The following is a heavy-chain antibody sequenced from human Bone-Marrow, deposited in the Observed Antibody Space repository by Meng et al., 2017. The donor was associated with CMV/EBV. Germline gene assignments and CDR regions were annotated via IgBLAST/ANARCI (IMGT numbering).Heavy chain of an antibody. CDR2: IYSGGST. V-gene: IGHV3-53*01. CDR3: ARDRQYQLLYLPYYGMDV. J-gene: IGHJ6*02. Sequence: GESLKISCAASGFTVSSNYMSWVRQAPGKGLEWVSVIYSGGSTYYTDSVKGRFTISRDNSKNTLYLQMNSLRAEDTAVYYCARDRQYQLLYLPYYGMDVWGQGTTVTVSS. CDR1: GFTVSSNY. D-gene: IGHD2-2*02.